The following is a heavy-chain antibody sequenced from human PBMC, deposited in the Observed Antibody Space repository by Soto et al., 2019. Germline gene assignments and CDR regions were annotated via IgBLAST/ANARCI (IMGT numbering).Heavy chain of an antibody. Sequence: SVKVSCKASGGTFSSYTISWVRQAPGQGLEWMGRIIPILGIANYAQKFQGRVMITADKSTSTAYMELSSLRSEDTAVYYCARVADSGYEPWGQGTLVTVSS. CDR3: ARVADSGYEP. V-gene: IGHV1-69*02. CDR1: GGTFSSYT. J-gene: IGHJ5*02. CDR2: IIPILGIA. D-gene: IGHD5-12*01.